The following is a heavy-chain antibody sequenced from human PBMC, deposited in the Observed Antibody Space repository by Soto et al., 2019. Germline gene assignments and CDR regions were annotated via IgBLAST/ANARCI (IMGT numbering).Heavy chain of an antibody. CDR3: ARDRIIGTSYSDY. D-gene: IGHD1-7*01. Sequence: PSETLSLTCTVPSGSINSFYWAWMRQPAGKGLEWIGRIHSSGTTNYNPSLSSRVTMSVDPSKNQFSLRLTSVTAADTAVYYCARDRIIGTSYSDYWGQGILVTVSS. CDR2: IHSSGTT. V-gene: IGHV4-4*07. J-gene: IGHJ4*02. CDR1: SGSINSFY.